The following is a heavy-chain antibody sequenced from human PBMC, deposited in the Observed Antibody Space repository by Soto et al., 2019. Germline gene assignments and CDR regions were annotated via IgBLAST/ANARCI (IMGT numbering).Heavy chain of an antibody. J-gene: IGHJ3*02. CDR2: IYPGDSRT. V-gene: IGHV5-51*03. CDR3: TRDLDYGGNSDSIGI. Sequence: EAQLVQSGAEVKKPGESLKISCEDSGHSFTTYWIAWVRQMPGKGLEWMGIIYPGDSRTTYSPSFQGQVIISADKSISTAYLQWSSLKASDTAMYYCTRDLDYGGNSDSIGIWGQGTMVIVSS. CDR1: GHSFTTYW. D-gene: IGHD4-17*01.